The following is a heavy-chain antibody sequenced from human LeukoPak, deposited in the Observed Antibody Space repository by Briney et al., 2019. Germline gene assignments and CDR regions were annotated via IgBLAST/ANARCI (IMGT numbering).Heavy chain of an antibody. CDR2: IKADGSQK. CDR3: AKGMVRGVIRYFDL. V-gene: IGHV3-7*03. Sequence: GGSLRLSCTASGFSFSNSWMSWVRQAPERGLEWVANIKADGSQKDYVDSVKGRFTIPRDNAKNSVYLEMNSLRAEDTAVYYCAKGMVRGVIRYFDLWGRGTLVTVSS. J-gene: IGHJ2*01. D-gene: IGHD3-10*01. CDR1: GFSFSNSW.